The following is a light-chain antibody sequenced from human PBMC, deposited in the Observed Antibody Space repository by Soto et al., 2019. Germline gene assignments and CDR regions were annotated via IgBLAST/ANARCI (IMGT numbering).Light chain of an antibody. CDR3: SSYTSSSTRV. V-gene: IGLV2-14*01. J-gene: IGLJ3*02. CDR1: SSDVGGYNY. CDR2: EVS. Sequence: QSALTQPASVSGSPRQSITISCTGTSSDVGGYNYVSWYQQHTGKAPKLMIYEVSNRPSGVSNRFSGAKSGNTASLTISGLQAEGEADYYCSSYTSSSTRVFGGGTKRTVL.